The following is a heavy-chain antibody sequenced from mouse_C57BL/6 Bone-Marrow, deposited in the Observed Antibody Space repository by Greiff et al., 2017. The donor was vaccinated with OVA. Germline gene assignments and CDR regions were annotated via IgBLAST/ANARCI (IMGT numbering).Heavy chain of an antibody. CDR3: ARERVRAVTGTGFDY. Sequence: DVQLQESGPGLVKPSQTVFLTCTVTGISITTGNYRWSWIRQFPGNKLEWIGYIYYSGTITYNPSLTSRTTITRDTPKNQFFLEMNSLTAEDTATYYCARERVRAVTGTGFDYWGQGTTLTVSS. CDR1: GISITTGNYR. CDR2: IYYSGTI. V-gene: IGHV3-5*01. D-gene: IGHD4-1*01. J-gene: IGHJ2*01.